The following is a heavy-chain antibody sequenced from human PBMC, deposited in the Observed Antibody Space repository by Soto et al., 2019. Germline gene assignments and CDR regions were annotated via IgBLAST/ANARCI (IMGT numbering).Heavy chain of an antibody. Sequence: QVQLVQSGAEVKRPGASVKVSCKASGYTFTTYSMHWVRQAPGQGLEWLGIINPNGGSTTYAQKFRGRVTMTRDTSTSTCYWELSSLRSEDTAVYYCARAGYCSGGTCFHGNCDYWGQGTLVTVSA. J-gene: IGHJ4*02. CDR3: ARAGYCSGGTCFHGNCDY. CDR1: GYTFTTYS. D-gene: IGHD2-15*01. V-gene: IGHV1-46*01. CDR2: INPNGGST.